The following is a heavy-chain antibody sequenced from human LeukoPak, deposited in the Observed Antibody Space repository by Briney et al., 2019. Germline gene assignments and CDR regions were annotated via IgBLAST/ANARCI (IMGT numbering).Heavy chain of an antibody. CDR2: INHSGST. CDR1: GGSFSGYY. Sequence: SETLSLTCAVYGGSFSGYYWSWIRQPPGKGLEWIGEINHSGSTNYNPSLKSRVTISVDTSKNQFSLQLNSVTPEDTAVYYCARVSVAAAGSTYYYYYMDVWGKGTTVTVSS. CDR3: ARVSVAAAGSTYYYYYMDV. D-gene: IGHD6-13*01. J-gene: IGHJ6*03. V-gene: IGHV4-34*01.